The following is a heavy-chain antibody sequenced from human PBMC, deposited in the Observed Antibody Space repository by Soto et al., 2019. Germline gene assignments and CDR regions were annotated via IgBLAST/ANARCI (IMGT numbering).Heavy chain of an antibody. Sequence: QVQLQESGPGLVKPSQTLSLTCTVSGGSISSGGYYWSWIRQHPGKGLEWIGYIYYSGSTYYNPSLKSRVTIAVDTSKNQFSLKQSSVTAADTAVYYCARDQYYGDREGGDYYCGMDVWGQGTTVTVSS. CDR3: ARDQYYGDREGGDYYCGMDV. J-gene: IGHJ6*02. CDR1: GGSISSGGYY. CDR2: IYYSGST. V-gene: IGHV4-31*03. D-gene: IGHD4-17*01.